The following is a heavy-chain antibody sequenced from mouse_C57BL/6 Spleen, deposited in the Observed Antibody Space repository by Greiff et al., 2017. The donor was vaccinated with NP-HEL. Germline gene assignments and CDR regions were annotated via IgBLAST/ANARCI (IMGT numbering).Heavy chain of an antibody. J-gene: IGHJ2*01. CDR2: INPNNGGT. Sequence: VQLQQSGPELVKPGASVKISCKASGYTFTDYYMNWVKQSHGKSLEWIGDINPNNGGTSYNQKFKGKATLTVDKSSSTAYMELRSLTSEDSAVYYCARSYSNYGYCFDYWGQGTTLTVSS. D-gene: IGHD2-5*01. V-gene: IGHV1-26*01. CDR1: GYTFTDYY. CDR3: ARSYSNYGYCFDY.